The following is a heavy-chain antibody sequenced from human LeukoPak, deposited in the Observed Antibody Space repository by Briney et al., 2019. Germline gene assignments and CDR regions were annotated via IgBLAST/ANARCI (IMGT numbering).Heavy chain of an antibody. CDR2: IRFDGSEK. CDR3: AKASRDIPAAGPSGYYFDY. V-gene: IGHV3-30*02. J-gene: IGHJ4*02. Sequence: GGSLRLSCAASGFTFSTSVMHWVRQAPGKGLEWLSFIRFDGSEKYYADSVKARFSISRDNSKNTLYLQMNSLRAEDTAIYYCAKASRDIPAAGPSGYYFDYWGQGTLVTVSS. CDR1: GFTFSTSV. D-gene: IGHD6-13*01.